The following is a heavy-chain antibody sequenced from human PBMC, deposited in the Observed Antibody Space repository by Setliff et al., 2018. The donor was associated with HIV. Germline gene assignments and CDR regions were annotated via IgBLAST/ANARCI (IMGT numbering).Heavy chain of an antibody. V-gene: IGHV3-15*01. CDR1: GFTFSNTW. D-gene: IGHD3-10*01. Sequence: TGGSLRLSCAASGFTFSNTWMNWVRQAPGKGLKWVGRIKSETDGGTTDYAAPVKGRCTISRDDSKNTLYLQMNSLKTEDTAVYYCVGEWFIRGPFDYWGQGTLVTVSS. CDR2: IKSETDGGTT. CDR3: VGEWFIRGPFDY. J-gene: IGHJ4*02.